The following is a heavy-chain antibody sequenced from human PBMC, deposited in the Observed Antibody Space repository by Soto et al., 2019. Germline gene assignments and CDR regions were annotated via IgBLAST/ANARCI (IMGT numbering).Heavy chain of an antibody. CDR2: INPNSGGT. D-gene: IGHD6-13*01. Sequence: GASVKVSCKASGYTFTGYYMHWLRQAPGQGLEWMGWINPNSGGTNYAQKFQGRVTMTRDTSISTAYMELSRLRSDDTAVYYCARVGIAAAGTDRYYYYGMDVWGQGTTVTVSS. J-gene: IGHJ6*02. CDR1: GYTFTGYY. CDR3: ARVGIAAAGTDRYYYYGMDV. V-gene: IGHV1-2*02.